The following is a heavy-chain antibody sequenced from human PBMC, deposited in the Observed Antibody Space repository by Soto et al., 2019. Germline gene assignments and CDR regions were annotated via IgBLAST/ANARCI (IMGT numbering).Heavy chain of an antibody. J-gene: IGHJ4*02. V-gene: IGHV1-69*08. CDR3: ARGRPYYDSNGYYNYFDY. CDR1: GATFSTYT. CDR2: VIPILNPV. Sequence: SVKVSCKASGATFSTYTISWVRQAPGQGLEWIERVIPILNPVNHAPTFQGRFTVNTEKSTSSAYMELSSLGTEDTAVYYCARGRPYYDSNGYYNYFDYSGQRTLVTVSS. D-gene: IGHD3-22*01.